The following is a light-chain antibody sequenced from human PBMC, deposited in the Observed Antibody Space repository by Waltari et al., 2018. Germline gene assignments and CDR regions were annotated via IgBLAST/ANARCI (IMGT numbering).Light chain of an antibody. CDR1: QGITNY. Sequence: DIQMTQSPSSLSASVGDRVTITCRASQGITNYLAWYQQKPGKVPKLLIYDASTLQSVVPSRFSGSGSGTDFTLTISSLQPEDAATYYCQKYNSAPRTFGQGTKVEIK. CDR2: DAS. J-gene: IGKJ1*01. V-gene: IGKV1-27*01. CDR3: QKYNSAPRT.